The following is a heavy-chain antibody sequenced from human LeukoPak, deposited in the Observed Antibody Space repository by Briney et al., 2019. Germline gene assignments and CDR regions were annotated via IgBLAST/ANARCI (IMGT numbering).Heavy chain of an antibody. CDR1: GGSFSGYY. CDR3: ARGYCSSTSCRFFDC. V-gene: IGHV4-34*01. D-gene: IGHD2-2*01. Sequence: SETLSLTCAVYGGSFSGYYWSWIRQPPGKGLEWIGEINHSGSTNYNPSLKSRVTISVDTSKNQFSLKLSSVTAADTAVYYCARGYCSSTSCRFFDCWGQGTLVTVSS. CDR2: INHSGST. J-gene: IGHJ4*02.